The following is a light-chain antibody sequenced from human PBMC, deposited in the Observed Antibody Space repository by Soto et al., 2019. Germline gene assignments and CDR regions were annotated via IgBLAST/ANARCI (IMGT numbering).Light chain of an antibody. J-gene: IGKJ1*01. Sequence: DIVMTQSPDSLTVSLGGRATINCKSSQTLFSSSDNRNYLGWYQQKPGQPPKLLIYWASPRESGVSDRFIGSGSGTDFTLTIRTLQAEDVAVYYCQQYYDIAWTFGRGTKVETK. V-gene: IGKV4-1*01. CDR3: QQYYDIAWT. CDR1: QTLFSSSDNRNY. CDR2: WAS.